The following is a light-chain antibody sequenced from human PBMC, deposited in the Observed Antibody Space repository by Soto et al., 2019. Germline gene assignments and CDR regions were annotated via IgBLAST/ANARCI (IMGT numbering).Light chain of an antibody. J-gene: IGKJ1*01. CDR1: QYISGW. Sequence: DVQMTQSPSTLSASVGDKVSITCRASQYISGWLAWYQQKPGKAPKLLIYDASTLERGVPSRFSGSESGTEYTLTINNLQPDDLANYYCQQYNSYSLAFGQGTRVEIK. CDR2: DAS. V-gene: IGKV1-5*01. CDR3: QQYNSYSLA.